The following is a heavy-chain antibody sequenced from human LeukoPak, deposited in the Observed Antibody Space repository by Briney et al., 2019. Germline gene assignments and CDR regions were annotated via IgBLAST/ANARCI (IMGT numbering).Heavy chain of an antibody. D-gene: IGHD3-22*01. CDR2: ISGSGGST. Sequence: GGSLRLSCAASGFTFSSYAMSWVRQAPGKGLEWVSAISGSGGSTYYADSVKGRFTISRDNSKNTLYLQMNSLRAEDTAVYYCARDQLSAYYDSSGSDAFDIWGQGTMVTVSS. CDR3: ARDQLSAYYDSSGSDAFDI. CDR1: GFTFSSYA. V-gene: IGHV3-23*01. J-gene: IGHJ3*02.